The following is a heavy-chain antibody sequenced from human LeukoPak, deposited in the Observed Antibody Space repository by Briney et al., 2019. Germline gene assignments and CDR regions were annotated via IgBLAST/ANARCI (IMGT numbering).Heavy chain of an antibody. CDR1: GYTFTCYY. V-gene: IGHV1-2*02. J-gene: IGHJ4*02. D-gene: IGHD5-12*01. Sequence: ASVKVSCKASGYTFTCYYMHWVRQAPGQGLEWMGWINPNSGGTNYAQKFQGRVTMTRDTSISTAYMELSRLRSDDTAVYYCARSIVATIYFDYWGQGTLVTVSS. CDR3: ARSIVATIYFDY. CDR2: INPNSGGT.